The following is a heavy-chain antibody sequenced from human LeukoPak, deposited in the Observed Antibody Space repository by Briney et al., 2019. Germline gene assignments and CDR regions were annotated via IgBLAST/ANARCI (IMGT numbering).Heavy chain of an antibody. D-gene: IGHD2-2*01. CDR3: ARSRPIIVVVPAAMDY. Sequence: ASVKVSCKASGYTFNSYGISWVRQAPGQGLEWMGWISAYNGNTNYAQKLQGRVTMTTDTSTSTAYMELRSLRSDDTAVYYCARSRPIIVVVPAAMDYWGQGTLVTVSS. J-gene: IGHJ4*02. CDR1: GYTFNSYG. V-gene: IGHV1-18*01. CDR2: ISAYNGNT.